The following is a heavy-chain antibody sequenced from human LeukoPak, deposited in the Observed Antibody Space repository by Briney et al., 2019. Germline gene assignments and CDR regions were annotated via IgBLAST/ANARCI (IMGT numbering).Heavy chain of an antibody. CDR2: INPNSGGT. CDR1: GYTFTGYY. D-gene: IGHD4-23*01. V-gene: IGHV1-2*02. CDR3: ARGYLVGLYGGNSEFGY. J-gene: IGHJ4*02. Sequence: ASVKVSCKASGYTFTGYYMHWVRQAPGQGLEWMGWINPNSGGTNYAQKFQSRVTMTRDTSISTAYMELSRLRSDDTAVYYCARGYLVGLYGGNSEFGYWGQGTLVTLSS.